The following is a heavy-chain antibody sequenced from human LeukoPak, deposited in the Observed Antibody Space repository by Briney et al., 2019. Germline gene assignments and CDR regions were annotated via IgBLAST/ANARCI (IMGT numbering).Heavy chain of an antibody. J-gene: IGHJ4*02. V-gene: IGHV3-23*01. CDR2: ISAGGGST. D-gene: IGHD1-26*01. Sequence: GGSLRLSCAASGFTFSNYAMSWVRQAPGKGLEWVSGISAGGGSTYYADSVKGRFTISRDNSKKTLYLQMNSLRGEDTSVYYCAKDSSGSYYGKSDFWGQGTLVAVSS. CDR1: GFTFSNYA. CDR3: AKDSSGSYYGKSDF.